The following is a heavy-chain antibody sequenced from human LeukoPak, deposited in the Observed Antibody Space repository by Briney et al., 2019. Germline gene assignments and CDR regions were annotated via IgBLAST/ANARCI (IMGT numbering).Heavy chain of an antibody. CDR2: IYSGGST. J-gene: IGHJ4*02. V-gene: IGHV3-66*01. D-gene: IGHD1-26*01. CDR1: GFTFSSYW. Sequence: GGSLRVSCVASGFTFSSYWMSWVRQAPGKGLEWVSVIYSGGSTYYADSVKGRFTISRDNSKNTLYLQMNSLRAEDTAVYYCARARSGGYDYWGQGTLVTVSS. CDR3: ARARSGGYDY.